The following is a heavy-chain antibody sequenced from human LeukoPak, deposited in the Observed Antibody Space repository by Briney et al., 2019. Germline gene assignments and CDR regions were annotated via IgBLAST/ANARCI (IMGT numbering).Heavy chain of an antibody. J-gene: IGHJ5*02. V-gene: IGHV3-23*01. D-gene: IGHD3-22*01. Sequence: PGGSLRLSCAASGFTFSSYAMSWVRQAPGKGLEWVSAISGSGGSTYYADSVKGRFTISRDNSKNTLYLQMNSLRAEDTAVYYCAKDLGRSLGTYYYDSSGYPNWFDPWGQGTLVTVSS. CDR1: GFTFSSYA. CDR3: AKDLGRSLGTYYYDSSGYPNWFDP. CDR2: ISGSGGST.